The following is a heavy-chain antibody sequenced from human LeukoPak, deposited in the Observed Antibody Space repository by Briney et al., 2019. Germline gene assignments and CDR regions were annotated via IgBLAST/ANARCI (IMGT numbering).Heavy chain of an antibody. CDR3: TKSPGSWKFDG. D-gene: IGHD6-13*01. Sequence: GGVRLSCAAWGCTFSNCGMDGVGQAAGRGGEGVGFIRKHGSDKYYADSVKGRFSISRDNSENTLYLQMNSLRAEDTAVYYCTKSPGSWKFDGWGQGTLVTVSS. CDR1: GCTFSNCG. J-gene: IGHJ4*02. CDR2: IRKHGSDK. V-gene: IGHV3-30*02.